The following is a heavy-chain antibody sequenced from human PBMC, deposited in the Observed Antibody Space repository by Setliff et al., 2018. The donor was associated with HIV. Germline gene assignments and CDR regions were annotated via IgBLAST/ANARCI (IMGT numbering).Heavy chain of an antibody. CDR2: INHSGST. D-gene: IGHD4-17*01. Sequence: PSETLSLTCAVYGGSFSGYYWSWTRQPPGKGLEWIGEINHSGSTNYNPSLKSRVTISVDTSKNQFSLKLSSVTAADTAVYYCARVSTAVTAAPLDYWSQGTLVTVSS. CDR1: GGSFSGYY. CDR3: ARVSTAVTAAPLDY. V-gene: IGHV4-34*01. J-gene: IGHJ4*02.